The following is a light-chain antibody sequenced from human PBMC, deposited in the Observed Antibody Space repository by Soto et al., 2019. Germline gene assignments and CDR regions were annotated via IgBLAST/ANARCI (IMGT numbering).Light chain of an antibody. CDR3: QQSYSTLLA. Sequence: DIQMTQSPSSLSASVGDRVTITCRASQSISSYLNWYQQKPGKAPKLLIYAASSLQSGVPSMFSGSGSGTDFTLTISSLQPEDFATYYCQQSYSTLLAFGQGTRLEIK. J-gene: IGKJ5*01. CDR2: AAS. CDR1: QSISSY. V-gene: IGKV1-39*01.